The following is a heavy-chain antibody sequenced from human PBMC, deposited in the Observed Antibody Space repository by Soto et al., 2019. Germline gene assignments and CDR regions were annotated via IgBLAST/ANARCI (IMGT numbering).Heavy chain of an antibody. D-gene: IGHD6-13*01. V-gene: IGHV6-1*01. J-gene: IGHJ6*02. CDR2: TYYRSKWYN. CDR3: ARWNSSSWYPYYYGMDV. Sequence: PSQTLSLTGAISGDSVSSNSAAWNWIRQSPSRGLEWLGRTYYRSKWYNDYAVSVKSRITINPDTSKNQFSLQLNSVTPEDTAVYYCARWNSSSWYPYYYGMDVWGQGTTVTVSS. CDR1: GDSVSSNSAA.